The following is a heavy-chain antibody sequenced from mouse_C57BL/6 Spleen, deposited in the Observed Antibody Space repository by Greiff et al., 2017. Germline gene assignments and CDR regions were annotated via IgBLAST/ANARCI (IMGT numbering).Heavy chain of an antibody. CDR2: INPDSSTI. CDR1: GVDFSRYW. CDR3: ARGDYWYFDV. V-gene: IGHV4-1*01. Sequence: CTASGVDFSRYWMSWVRRAPGKGLEWIGEINPDSSTINYAPSLKDKFIISRDNAKNTLYLQMSKVRSEDTALYYCARGDYWYFDVWGTGTTVTVSS. J-gene: IGHJ1*03.